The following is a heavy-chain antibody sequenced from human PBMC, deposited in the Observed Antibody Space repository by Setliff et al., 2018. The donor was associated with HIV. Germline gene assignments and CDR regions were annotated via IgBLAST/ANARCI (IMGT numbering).Heavy chain of an antibody. Sequence: GGSLRLSCAASGFTFSDHYMDWVRQAPGKGLEWVSSISRASTSIYYADSVKGRFTISRDNAKNSLYLQMNSLRAEDTAVYYCARVRTTVSTDFYYYMDVWGKGTTVTVSS. V-gene: IGHV3-21*01. D-gene: IGHD4-17*01. J-gene: IGHJ6*03. CDR2: ISRASTSI. CDR1: GFTFSDHY. CDR3: ARVRTTVSTDFYYYMDV.